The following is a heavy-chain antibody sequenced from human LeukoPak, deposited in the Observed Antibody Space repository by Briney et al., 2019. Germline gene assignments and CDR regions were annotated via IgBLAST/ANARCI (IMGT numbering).Heavy chain of an antibody. CDR2: VYASGTT. Sequence: KASETLSLTCTVSGGSISPYYWSWLRQPAGKGLEWLGRVYASGTTTYNPSLKSRVNMSVDTSKNQLSLHLSSVTAADTAVYYCARDGFRTVYYFDYWGQGTLVTVSS. D-gene: IGHD1-14*01. J-gene: IGHJ4*02. CDR3: ARDGFRTVYYFDY. CDR1: GGSISPYY. V-gene: IGHV4-4*07.